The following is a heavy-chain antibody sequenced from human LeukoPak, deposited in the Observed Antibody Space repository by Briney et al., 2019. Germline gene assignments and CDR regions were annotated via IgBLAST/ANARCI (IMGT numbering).Heavy chain of an antibody. CDR1: GFTFSTYG. V-gene: IGHV3-33*06. CDR2: IWYDGSNK. D-gene: IGHD1-26*01. CDR3: AKGDSGSYGALDI. Sequence: GRSLRLSCAPSGFTFSTYGMHWVRQAPGKGLEWVAVIWYDGSNKYHADSVKGRFAISRDNSKNTLYLQMNSLRAEDTAVYYCAKGDSGSYGALDIWGQGTMVTVSS. J-gene: IGHJ3*02.